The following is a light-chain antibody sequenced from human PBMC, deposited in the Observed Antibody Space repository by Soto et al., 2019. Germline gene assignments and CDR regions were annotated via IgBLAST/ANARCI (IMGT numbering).Light chain of an antibody. CDR2: EVN. Sequence: QSVLTQPPSASGSLGQSVAISCTGTSSDVGATVYVSWYQHHSGKAPKLLLYEVNKRPSGVPDRFSGSKSGNTASLTVSVLQADDEADYYCISHAGTSNVLGTGTKVTVL. CDR3: ISHAGTSNV. CDR1: SSDVGATVY. V-gene: IGLV2-8*01. J-gene: IGLJ1*01.